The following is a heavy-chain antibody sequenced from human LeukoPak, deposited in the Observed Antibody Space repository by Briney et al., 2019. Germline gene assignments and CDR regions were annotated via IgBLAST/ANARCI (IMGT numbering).Heavy chain of an antibody. D-gene: IGHD3-10*01. J-gene: IGHJ4*02. CDR2: IFPGDSDT. CDR1: GYSFSNHW. CDR3: TCATPYYYGSGSYYTDS. Sequence: GESLKISCKGSGYSFSNHWIGWVRQMPGKGLEWMGIIFPGDSDTRYNPSFQGQVTISADKSISTAYLQWSSLKASDTAMYYCTCATPYYYGSGSYYTDSWGQGTLVTVSS. V-gene: IGHV5-51*01.